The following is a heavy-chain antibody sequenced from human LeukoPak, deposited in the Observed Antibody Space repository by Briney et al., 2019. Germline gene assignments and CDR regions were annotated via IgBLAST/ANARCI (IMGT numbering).Heavy chain of an antibody. J-gene: IGHJ3*02. CDR2: IYNTNTGST. CDR3: ARGALLYAGNPHDGFDI. CDR1: GASISNYY. Sequence: SETLSLTCTVSGASISNYYWSWTRQPPGEGLEWIGYIYNTNTGSTNNNLSLKSRVTISVGTSENQFSLKVSSVTAADTAFYYCARGALLYAGNPHDGFDIWGQGTMVTVSS. V-gene: IGHV4-59*12. D-gene: IGHD4-23*01.